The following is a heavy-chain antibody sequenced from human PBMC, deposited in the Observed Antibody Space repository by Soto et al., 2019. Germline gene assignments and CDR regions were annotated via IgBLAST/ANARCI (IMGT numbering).Heavy chain of an antibody. J-gene: IGHJ6*01. D-gene: IGHD1-26*01. Sequence: VKVSCKASGGTFSSYAISWVRQAPGQGLEWMGGIIPIFGTANYAQKFQGRVTMTAYKSTSTAYMELSSLRSEDKAVYYCAVDGVPGLATGPAAVYYYYGMDVWGQGTTVTVSS. CDR1: GGTFSSYA. CDR2: IIPIFGTA. V-gene: IGHV1-69*13. CDR3: AVDGVPGLATGPAAVYYYYGMDV.